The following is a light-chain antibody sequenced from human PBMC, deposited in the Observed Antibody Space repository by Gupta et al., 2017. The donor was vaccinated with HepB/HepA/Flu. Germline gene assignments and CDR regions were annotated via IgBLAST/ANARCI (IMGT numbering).Light chain of an antibody. CDR1: QSVVYTNGIAY. CDR3: MQGTHWPVT. CDR2: RVS. Sequence: VVMTQSPLSLPVTLGQPASISCRSSQSVVYTNGIAYLSWFLQRPGQSPRRLIYRVSNRDSGVPDRFSGSGSGTDFTLKISRVEAEDVGVYYCMQGTHWPVTFGQGTKVEIE. V-gene: IGKV2-30*01. J-gene: IGKJ1*01.